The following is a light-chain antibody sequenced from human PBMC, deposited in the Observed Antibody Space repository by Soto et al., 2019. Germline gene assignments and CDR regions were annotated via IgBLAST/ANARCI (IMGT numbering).Light chain of an antibody. CDR1: QSVSSNY. J-gene: IGKJ1*01. CDR3: QQYGSSPWT. CDR2: GAS. V-gene: IGKV3-20*01. Sequence: EIVLTQSPGTLSLSPGERATLSCRASQSVSSNYLDWYQQKPGQAPRPLIYGASSRATGIPDRFSGSGAGTDFTLTISRLESADFAVYYCQQYGSSPWTFGQGTKVEIK.